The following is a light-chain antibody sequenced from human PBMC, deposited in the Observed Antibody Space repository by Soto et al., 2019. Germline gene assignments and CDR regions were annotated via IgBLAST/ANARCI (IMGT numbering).Light chain of an antibody. CDR2: DAS. CDR3: QQFNSYPQT. J-gene: IGKJ5*01. Sequence: AIQLTQSPSYLSASVGDRVTITCRASQGISSALAWYQQKPGKAPNLLIYDASSLESGVPSRFGGSGSGTDFTLTISSLQPEDFATYYCQQFNSYPQTFGQGTRLEIK. CDR1: QGISSA. V-gene: IGKV1-13*02.